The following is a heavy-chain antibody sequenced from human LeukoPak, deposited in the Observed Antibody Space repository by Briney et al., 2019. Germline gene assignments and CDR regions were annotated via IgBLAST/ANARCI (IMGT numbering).Heavy chain of an antibody. D-gene: IGHD3-22*01. V-gene: IGHV4-39*07. CDR3: ARVGANYYDSSGHDAFDI. Sequence: SETLSLTCTVSGGSISSSSYYWGWIRQPPGKGLEWIGSIYYSGSTYYNPSLKSRVTISVDRSRNQFSLKLSSVTAADTAVYYCARVGANYYDSSGHDAFDIWGQGTMVTVSS. CDR1: GGSISSSSYY. CDR2: IYYSGST. J-gene: IGHJ3*02.